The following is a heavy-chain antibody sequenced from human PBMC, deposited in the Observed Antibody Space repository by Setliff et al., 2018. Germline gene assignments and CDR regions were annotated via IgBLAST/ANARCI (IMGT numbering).Heavy chain of an antibody. CDR3: ARVPTGVVTGSHFDS. J-gene: IGHJ4*02. CDR1: GYTFTSYD. CDR2: ISPYNGHT. V-gene: IGHV1-18*01. D-gene: IGHD5-18*01. Sequence: ASVKVSCKASGYTFTSYDINWVRQAPGQGLQWMGWISPYNGHTSYSQSFQGRVTVSIDTSTSTAYMDLRNLRSEDTAVYYCARVPTGVVTGSHFDSWGQGTLVTVSS.